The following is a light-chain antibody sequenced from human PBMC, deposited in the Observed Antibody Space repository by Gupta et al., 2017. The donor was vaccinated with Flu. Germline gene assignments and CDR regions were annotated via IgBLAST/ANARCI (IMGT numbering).Light chain of an antibody. CDR3: ASDKTSSTLWV. CDR1: SSAVGGYNY. Sequence: QSALTQPASVSGSPGQWNTIYSTGTSSAVGGYNYVSWSQQHPAKAPKLMIYDDSNRPSGVPNRFSASKSVTTASVTTXGXQAEEEXDYYCASDKTSSTLWVFGGGTKLTVL. CDR2: DDS. J-gene: IGLJ3*02. V-gene: IGLV2-14*01.